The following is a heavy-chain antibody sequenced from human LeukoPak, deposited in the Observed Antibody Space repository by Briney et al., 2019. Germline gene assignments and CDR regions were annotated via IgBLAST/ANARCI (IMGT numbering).Heavy chain of an antibody. J-gene: IGHJ4*02. CDR3: ARWGSGYFDY. Sequence: SGTLSLTCAVSGGSIGSSNWWSWVRQPPGKGLGWIGEVYQSGSTNYNPSLKNRVTISVDKSKNQFSLNLSSVTAADTAVYYCARWGSGYFDYWGQGTQVTVSS. CDR1: GGSIGSSNW. CDR2: VYQSGST. D-gene: IGHD6-19*01. V-gene: IGHV4-4*02.